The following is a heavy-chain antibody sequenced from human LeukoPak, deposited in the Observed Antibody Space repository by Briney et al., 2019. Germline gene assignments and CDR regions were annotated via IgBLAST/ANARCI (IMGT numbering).Heavy chain of an antibody. J-gene: IGHJ4*02. Sequence: PGGALRLSCAASGFTFNDAWMSWVRQAPGKGLEWVGHIKGKKDGGTTDYAAPVKDRFTISRDDSRNTLSMQMNSLKTEDTAVYYCATEYYGSYNFWGQGTLVTVSS. CDR3: ATEYYGSYNF. CDR1: GFTFNDAW. V-gene: IGHV3-15*01. D-gene: IGHD1-26*01. CDR2: IKGKKDGGTT.